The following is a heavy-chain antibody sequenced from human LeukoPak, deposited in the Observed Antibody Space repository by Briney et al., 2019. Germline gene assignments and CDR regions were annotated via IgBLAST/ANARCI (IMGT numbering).Heavy chain of an antibody. V-gene: IGHV5-10-1*01. CDR3: ARQGEGATPFDY. CDR2: IDPSDSYT. Sequence: GESLKISCKGSGYSFTTYWIGWVRQMPGKGLEWMGRIDPSDSYTKYSPSFQGHVTISADKSISTAYLQWSSLKASDTAMYYCARQGEGATPFDYWGQGTLVTVSS. CDR1: GYSFTTYW. D-gene: IGHD1-26*01. J-gene: IGHJ4*02.